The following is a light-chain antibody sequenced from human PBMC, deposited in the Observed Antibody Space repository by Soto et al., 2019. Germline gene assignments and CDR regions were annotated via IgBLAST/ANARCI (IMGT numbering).Light chain of an antibody. V-gene: IGLV2-8*01. CDR3: SSYAASNNFYFV. CDR1: SSDVGGYNY. Sequence: QSALTQPPSASGSPGQSVTISCTGTSSDVGGYNYVSWYQQYPGRAPNLMIYEVTTRPSGVPDRFSGSKSGNTASLTVSGLQAEDEADYYCSSYAASNNFYFVFGGGTKLTVL. J-gene: IGLJ3*02. CDR2: EVT.